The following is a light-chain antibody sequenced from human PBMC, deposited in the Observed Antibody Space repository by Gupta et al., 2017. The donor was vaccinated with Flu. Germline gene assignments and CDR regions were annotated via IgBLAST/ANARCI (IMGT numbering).Light chain of an antibody. Sequence: PSTVSASVGDTVTITCRASQSISAWLAWYQKKPDKAPKLLIYKASNVESGVTSRFSGSGSGTEFSLTISSLQPDDFAVYYCQQYNNYPLTFGGGTKVEIK. CDR1: QSISAW. CDR2: KAS. J-gene: IGKJ4*01. V-gene: IGKV1-5*03. CDR3: QQYNNYPLT.